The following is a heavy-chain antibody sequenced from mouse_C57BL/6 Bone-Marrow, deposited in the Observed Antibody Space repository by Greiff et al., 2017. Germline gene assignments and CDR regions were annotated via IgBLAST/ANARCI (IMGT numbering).Heavy chain of an antibody. V-gene: IGHV1-7*01. CDR1: GYTFTSYW. CDR3: ARGGDFTTVVATTYPFDY. CDR2: INPSSGYT. Sequence: QVQLKESGAELAKPGASVKLSCKASGYTFTSYWMHWVKQRPGQGLEWIGYINPSSGYTKYNQKFKDKATLTADKSSSTAYMQLSSLTYEDSAVYYCARGGDFTTVVATTYPFDYWGQGTTLTVSS. D-gene: IGHD1-1*01. J-gene: IGHJ2*01.